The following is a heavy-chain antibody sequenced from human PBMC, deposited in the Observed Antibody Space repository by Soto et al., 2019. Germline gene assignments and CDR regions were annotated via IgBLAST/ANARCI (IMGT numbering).Heavy chain of an antibody. CDR2: ISSSSYT. V-gene: IGHV3-11*05. J-gene: IGHJ4*02. CDR3: AKDRQYPRDYFHY. CDR1: GFTFSDYY. Sequence: KPGGSLRLSCAASGFTFSDYYMSWIRQAPGKGLEWVSYISSSSYTNYADSVKGRFTISRDISRNTVFLQMDSLRAEDTAVYYCAKDRQYPRDYFHYWGQGTLVTVSS. D-gene: IGHD4-4*01.